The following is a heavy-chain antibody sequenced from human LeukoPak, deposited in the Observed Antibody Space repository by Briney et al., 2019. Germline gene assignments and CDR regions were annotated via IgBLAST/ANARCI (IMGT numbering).Heavy chain of an antibody. D-gene: IGHD2-8*01. V-gene: IGHV3-21*01. CDR1: GFTFSSYS. CDR3: ASTGYCTNGVCR. J-gene: IGHJ4*02. Sequence: GSLRLSCAASGFTFSSYSMNWVRQAPGKGLEWGSSISISSSDIYYADSVKGRVTISRDNAKNSLYMQLHSLRAEDTAVYYCASTGYCTNGVCRWGQGTLVTVSS. CDR2: ISISSSDI.